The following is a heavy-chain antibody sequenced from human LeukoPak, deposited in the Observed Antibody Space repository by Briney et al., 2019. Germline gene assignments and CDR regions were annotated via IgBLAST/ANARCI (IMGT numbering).Heavy chain of an antibody. V-gene: IGHV4-39*01. J-gene: IGHJ6*02. Sequence: SETLSLTCTVSGGSISSSSYYWGWIRQPPGKGLEWIGSIYYSGSTYYNPSLKSRVTISVDTSKNQFSLKLSSVTAADTAVYYCARGPLSYYGMDVWGQGTTVTVSS. CDR1: GGSISSSSYY. CDR2: IYYSGST. CDR3: ARGPLSYYGMDV.